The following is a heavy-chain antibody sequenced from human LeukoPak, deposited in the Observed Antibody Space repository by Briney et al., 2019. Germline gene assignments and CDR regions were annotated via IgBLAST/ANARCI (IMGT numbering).Heavy chain of an antibody. D-gene: IGHD5-12*01. CDR3: AGTEVATISAFDY. CDR2: IYTSGST. V-gene: IGHV4-4*09. CDR1: GGSISSYY. Sequence: SETLSLTCTVSGGSISSYYWSWIRQPPGKGLEWIGYIYTSGSTNYTPSLKSRVTISVDTSKNQFSLKLSSVTAADTAVYYCAGTEVATISAFDYWGQGTLATVSS. J-gene: IGHJ4*02.